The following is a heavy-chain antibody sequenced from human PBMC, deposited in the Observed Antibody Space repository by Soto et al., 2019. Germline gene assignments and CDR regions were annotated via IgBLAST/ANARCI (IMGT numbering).Heavy chain of an antibody. V-gene: IGHV3-7*01. J-gene: IGHJ1*01. D-gene: IGHD3-22*01. CDR3: ERGPYYYDSRGDRREYFQH. CDR1: GFTFSSYW. Sequence: GGSLRLSCAASGFTFSSYWMSWVRQAPGKGLEWVANIKQDGSEKYYVDSVKGRFTISIDNAENSLYLQMNSLRAEDTAVYYGERGPYYYDSRGDRREYFQHWGQGTPVTVSS. CDR2: IKQDGSEK.